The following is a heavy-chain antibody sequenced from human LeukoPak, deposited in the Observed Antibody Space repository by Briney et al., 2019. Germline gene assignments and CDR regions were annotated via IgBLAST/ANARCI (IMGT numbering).Heavy chain of an antibody. CDR1: GFTFSNCW. D-gene: IGHD1-7*01. CDR2: IKQDGSEK. J-gene: IGHJ4*02. V-gene: IGHV3-7*01. Sequence: GGSLRLSCAASGFTFSNCWMSWVRQAAGKGREWVANIKQDGSEKYYVNSVKGRFTISRDNAKNSLYLQMNSLRAEDTAIYYCAREDDWNYEDYWGQGTLVTVSS. CDR3: AREDDWNYEDY.